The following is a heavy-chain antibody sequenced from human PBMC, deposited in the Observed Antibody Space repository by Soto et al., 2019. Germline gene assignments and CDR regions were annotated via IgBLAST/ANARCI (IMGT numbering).Heavy chain of an antibody. CDR1: GGTFSTAA. J-gene: IGHJ6*02. Sequence: QVQVEQSGAEVKKPGSSVKVSCKASGGTFSTAAISWVRQAPGQGLEWMGGIMPIFRTADYAQKFQGRVTITADDSTSTAYLELRSLSSEDTAIYYCGRDQARPQLGGNYYYIMDVWGQGTTVTVSS. CDR3: GRDQARPQLGGNYYYIMDV. V-gene: IGHV1-69*12. CDR2: IMPIFRTA. D-gene: IGHD3-3*02.